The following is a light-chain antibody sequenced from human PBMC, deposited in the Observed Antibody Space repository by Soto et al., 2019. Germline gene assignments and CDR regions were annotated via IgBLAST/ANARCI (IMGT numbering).Light chain of an antibody. CDR1: QSVTSGY. Sequence: IVLTQSSGTLSLSPGERATLSCRASQSVTSGYLAWYQQQPNQAPRLLIYGASYRATGIPDRFSGGGSGTDFTFTISRLEPEDFAVYYWQYYSSSPPAITLRQGTRLEIK. CDR2: GAS. J-gene: IGKJ5*01. CDR3: QYYSSSPPAIT. V-gene: IGKV3-20*01.